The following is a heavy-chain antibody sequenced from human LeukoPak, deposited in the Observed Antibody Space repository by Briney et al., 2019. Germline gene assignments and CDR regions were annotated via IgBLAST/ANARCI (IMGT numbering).Heavy chain of an antibody. CDR3: ARLGYSGYCGD. CDR2: ISSSSSTI. Sequence: QPGGSLRLSCAASGFTFSSYSMNWVRQAPGKGLEWVSYISSSSSTIYYADSVKGRFTISRDNAKSSLYLPMNSLRAEDTAVYYCARLGYSGYCGDWGQGTLVTVSS. J-gene: IGHJ4*02. V-gene: IGHV3-48*01. D-gene: IGHD5-12*01. CDR1: GFTFSSYS.